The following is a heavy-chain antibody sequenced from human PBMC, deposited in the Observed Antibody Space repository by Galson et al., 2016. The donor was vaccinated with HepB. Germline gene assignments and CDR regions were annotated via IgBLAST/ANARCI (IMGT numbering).Heavy chain of an antibody. CDR3: TTDLQWFGGLFFDY. Sequence: SLRLSCAASGITFSNAWMNWVRQAPGRGLEWVGRIKSKTDGGTIHYAAPVKGRFTISRDDSKNTLHLQMNSLKTEDTAVYYCTTDLQWFGGLFFDYWGQGILVTVSS. CDR1: GITFSNAW. J-gene: IGHJ4*02. D-gene: IGHD3-10*01. V-gene: IGHV3-15*05. CDR2: IKSKTDGGTI.